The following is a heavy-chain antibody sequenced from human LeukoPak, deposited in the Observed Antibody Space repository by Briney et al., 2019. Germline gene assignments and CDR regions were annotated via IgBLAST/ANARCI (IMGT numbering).Heavy chain of an antibody. CDR3: ARGYDSFGYYAHYFDY. J-gene: IGHJ4*02. D-gene: IGHD3-22*01. Sequence: GGSLRLSCAASGFTFSSYAMSWVRQAPGKGLEWVSAISGSGGSTYYADSVKGRFTISRDISKNTLYLHMNVLRAEDTAVYYCARGYDSFGYYAHYFDYWGQGTLVTVSS. CDR1: GFTFSSYA. CDR2: ISGSGGST. V-gene: IGHV3-23*01.